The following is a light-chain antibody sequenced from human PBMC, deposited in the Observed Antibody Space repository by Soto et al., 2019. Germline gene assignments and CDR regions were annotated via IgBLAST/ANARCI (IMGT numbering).Light chain of an antibody. J-gene: IGKJ1*01. Sequence: ILMPQSKSSLSASVGDRVTITCRASQGIRNGLGWYQQKPGKAPKLLIYAASSLQSGVPSRFIGSGSGTDFTLTISSLQPEDFATYYCPQVYNYLRTFGQGA. CDR2: AAS. V-gene: IGKV1-6*01. CDR3: PQVYNYLRT. CDR1: QGIRNG.